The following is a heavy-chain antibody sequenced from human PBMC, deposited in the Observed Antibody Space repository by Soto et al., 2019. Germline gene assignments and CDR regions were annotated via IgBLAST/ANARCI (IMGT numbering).Heavy chain of an antibody. D-gene: IGHD1-7*01. Sequence: SETLSLTCAFSGGSFSSNNWCTWVRQPPGQGLEWIGEIYRTGSTNYNPSLKSRVTISLDKSENQFSLKVTSLTAADTAVYYCASRDPGTSVDYWGQGTLVTVSS. J-gene: IGHJ4*02. CDR2: IYRTGST. CDR1: GGSFSSNNW. CDR3: ASRDPGTSVDY. V-gene: IGHV4-4*02.